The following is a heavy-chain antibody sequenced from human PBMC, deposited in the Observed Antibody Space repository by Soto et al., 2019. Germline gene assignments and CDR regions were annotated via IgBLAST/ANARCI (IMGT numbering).Heavy chain of an antibody. V-gene: IGHV3-74*01. J-gene: IGHJ6*02. CDR3: ARGIRNYYGVDV. CDR2: IKGDGSST. CDR1: GFTFSTYW. Sequence: PGGSLRLSCAASGFTFSTYWMHWVRQAPGTGLEWVSRIKGDGSSTSYAGSVKGRFTISRDNAKNTLYLQMNSLGAEDTAVYWCARGIRNYYGVDVWGQGTTVTVSS.